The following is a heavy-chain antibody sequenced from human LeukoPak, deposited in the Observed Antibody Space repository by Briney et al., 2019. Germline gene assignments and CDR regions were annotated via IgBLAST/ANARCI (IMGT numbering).Heavy chain of an antibody. CDR1: GGSISSYY. CDR2: IYYSGST. D-gene: IGHD6-6*01. CDR3: ARGGAARPFDY. J-gene: IGHJ4*02. V-gene: IGHV4-59*01. Sequence: SETLSLTCTVSGGSISSYYWSWIRQPPGKGLEWIGYIYYSGSTIYNPSLKSRVTISLDTSKNQFSLKLNSVTAVDTAIYYCARGGAARPFDYWGQGALVTVSS.